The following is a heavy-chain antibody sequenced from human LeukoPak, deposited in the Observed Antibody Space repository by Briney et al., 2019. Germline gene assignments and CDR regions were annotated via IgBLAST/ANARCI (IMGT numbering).Heavy chain of an antibody. CDR3: ASAQVQLERRSYSDYFDY. CDR2: IYYSGST. D-gene: IGHD1-1*01. J-gene: IGHJ4*02. V-gene: IGHV4-31*03. Sequence: SETLSLTCTVSGGSISSGGYYWSWIRQHPGKGLEWIGYIYYSGSTYYNPSLKSRVTISVDTSKNQFSLKLSSVTAADTAVYCCASAQVQLERRSYSDYFDYWGQGTLVTVSS. CDR1: GGSISSGGYY.